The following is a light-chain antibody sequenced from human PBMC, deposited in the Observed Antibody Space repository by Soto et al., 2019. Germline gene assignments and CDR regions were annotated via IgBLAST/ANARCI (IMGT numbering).Light chain of an antibody. CDR2: DAS. CDR3: QQYNCYSPT. Sequence: DFKITKFHPPLLASVEERVTITCRASQSISSWLAWYQQKPGKAPKLLIYDASSLESGVPSRFSGSGSGTEFTLTISSLQPDDFATYYCQQYNCYSPTFGQGTKVDIK. CDR1: QSISSW. J-gene: IGKJ1*01. V-gene: IGKV1-5*01.